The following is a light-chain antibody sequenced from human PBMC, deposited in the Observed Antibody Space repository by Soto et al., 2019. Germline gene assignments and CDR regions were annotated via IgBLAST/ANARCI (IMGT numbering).Light chain of an antibody. CDR1: QSVSSNY. CDR3: QQYGSSPPLT. V-gene: IGKV3-20*01. J-gene: IGKJ4*01. Sequence: EIVFTQSPGTLSLSPGERATLSCRASQSVSSNYLAWYQQKPGQAPRLLIYGASSRATGIPDRFSGSGSGTDFTLTISRLXPEDFVVYYCQQYGSSPPLTFGGGTKVDIK. CDR2: GAS.